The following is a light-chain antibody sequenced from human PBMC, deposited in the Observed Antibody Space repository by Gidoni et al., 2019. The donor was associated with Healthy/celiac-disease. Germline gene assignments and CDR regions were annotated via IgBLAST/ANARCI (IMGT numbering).Light chain of an antibody. J-gene: IGKJ1*01. CDR1: QSVSSSY. CDR3: QQYGSSPWT. Sequence: ELVLTPSPGTLSLSPGERATLSCRASQSVSSSYLAWYQQKPGQAPRLLIYGASSMATGIPDRFSGSGSGTDFTLTISRLEPEDFAVYYCQQYGSSPWTFGQGTKVEIK. V-gene: IGKV3-20*01. CDR2: GAS.